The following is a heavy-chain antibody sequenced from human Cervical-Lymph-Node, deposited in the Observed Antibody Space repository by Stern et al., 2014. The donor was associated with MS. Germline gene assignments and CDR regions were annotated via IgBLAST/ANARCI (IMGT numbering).Heavy chain of an antibody. J-gene: IGHJ6*02. D-gene: IGHD2/OR15-2a*01. CDR3: ATPFSHSFRYGMHV. CDR2: INAGNGQT. CDR1: GYTFNTYA. Sequence: QVQLVQSGAEVKKLGASVNVSCKASGYTFNTYAIHWVRQAPGQGLEWVGYINAGNGQTKYSQKFQGRVTITRDTSASTGYIELSSLRSEDSAVYYCATPFSHSFRYGMHVWGQGTTVTVSS. V-gene: IGHV1-3*01.